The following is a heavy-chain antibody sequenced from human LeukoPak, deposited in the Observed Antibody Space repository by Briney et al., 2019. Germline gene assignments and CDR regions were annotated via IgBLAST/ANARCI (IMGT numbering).Heavy chain of an antibody. D-gene: IGHD2-2*01. CDR3: ARVEGYCSSTRCYVYFDY. V-gene: IGHV4-38-2*02. CDR1: AYSISSGYY. J-gene: IGHJ4*02. CDR2: TYHSEST. Sequence: SETLSLTCIVSAYSISSGYYWGWIRQPPGKGLECIGSTYHSESTYYNPSLKSRVTISIDTSKNQFSLKLSSVTAADTAVYYCARVEGYCSSTRCYVYFDYWGQGTLVTVSS.